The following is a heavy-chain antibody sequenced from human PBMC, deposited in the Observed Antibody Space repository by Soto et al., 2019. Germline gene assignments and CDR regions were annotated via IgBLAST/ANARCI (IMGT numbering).Heavy chain of an antibody. D-gene: IGHD3-22*01. V-gene: IGHV4-38-2*01. CDR2: IYNGGST. J-gene: IGHJ5*02. CDR3: ARVGPWVPYYYDSSPYTFENWFDP. Sequence: SETLSLTCAVSGYSISSGYYWGWLRQPPGKGREWIGSIYNGGSTYYNPSLNSRVTLAIDMTNNHVSLILNSVTAADTAVYYCARVGPWVPYYYDSSPYTFENWFDPWGQGTLVTVSS. CDR1: GYSISSGYY.